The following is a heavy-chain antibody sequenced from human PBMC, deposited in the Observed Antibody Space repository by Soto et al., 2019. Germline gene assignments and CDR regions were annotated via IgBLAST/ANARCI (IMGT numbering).Heavy chain of an antibody. V-gene: IGHV4-39*01. CDR2: IYYSGST. Sequence: SETLSLTCTVSGGSISSSSYYWGWIRQPPGKGLEWIGSIYYSGSTYYNPSLKSRVTISVDTSKNQFSLKLSSVTAADTAVYYCARVRTIFGVVTHYYFDYWGQETLVTVSS. D-gene: IGHD3-3*01. CDR3: ARVRTIFGVVTHYYFDY. CDR1: GGSISSSSYY. J-gene: IGHJ4*02.